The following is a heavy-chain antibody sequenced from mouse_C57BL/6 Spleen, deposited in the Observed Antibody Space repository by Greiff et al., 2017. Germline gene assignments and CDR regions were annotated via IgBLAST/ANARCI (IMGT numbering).Heavy chain of an antibody. CDR3: ARHRRETAQAWFAY. Sequence: DVMLVEAGGDLVKPGGSLKLSCAASGFTFSSYGMSWVRQTPDKRLEWVATISSGGSYTYYPDSVKGRFTISRDNAKNTLYLQMSSLKSEDTAMYYCARHRRETAQAWFAYWGQGTLVTVSA. CDR1: GFTFSSYG. CDR2: ISSGGSYT. D-gene: IGHD3-2*02. J-gene: IGHJ3*01. V-gene: IGHV5-6*02.